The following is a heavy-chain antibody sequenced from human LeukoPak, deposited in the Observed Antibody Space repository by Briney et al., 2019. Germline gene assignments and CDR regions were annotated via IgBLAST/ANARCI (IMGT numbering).Heavy chain of an antibody. Sequence: SETLSPTCTVSGGSISSYYWSWIRQPPGKGLEWIGYIYYSGSTNYNPSLKSRVTISVDTSKNQFSLKLSSVTAADTAVYYCARDIWPRYSGSYSDYWGQGTLVTVSS. D-gene: IGHD1-26*01. J-gene: IGHJ4*02. CDR3: ARDIWPRYSGSYSDY. CDR2: IYYSGST. CDR1: GGSISSYY. V-gene: IGHV4-59*01.